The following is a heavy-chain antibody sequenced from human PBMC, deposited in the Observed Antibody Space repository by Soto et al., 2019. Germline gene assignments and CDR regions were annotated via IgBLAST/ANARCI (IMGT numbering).Heavy chain of an antibody. D-gene: IGHD3-10*01. CDR2: INHSGST. Sequence: PSETLSLTCAVYGGSFSGYYWSWIRQPPGKGLEWIGEINHSGSTNYNPSLKSRVTISVDTSKNQFSLKLSSVTAADTAVYYCAIGGSGSYYKRGPPTADFDYWGQGTLVTVPS. J-gene: IGHJ4*02. CDR3: AIGGSGSYYKRGPPTADFDY. V-gene: IGHV4-34*01. CDR1: GGSFSGYY.